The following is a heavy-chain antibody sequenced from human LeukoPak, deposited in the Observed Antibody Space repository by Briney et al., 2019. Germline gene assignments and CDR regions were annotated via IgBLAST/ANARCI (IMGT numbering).Heavy chain of an antibody. D-gene: IGHD5-12*01. Sequence: GKSLRLSCAASGFTFSYYGIHWVRQVPGKGLEWVAGIVYDGRNQFYADPVKGRFTISRDNSKNTLFLQMNSLRAEDTAVYYCVKSMLGGYRLLIDSWGQGTLGTVSS. V-gene: IGHV3-30*18. CDR2: IVYDGRNQ. CDR3: VKSMLGGYRLLIDS. J-gene: IGHJ4*02. CDR1: GFTFSYYG.